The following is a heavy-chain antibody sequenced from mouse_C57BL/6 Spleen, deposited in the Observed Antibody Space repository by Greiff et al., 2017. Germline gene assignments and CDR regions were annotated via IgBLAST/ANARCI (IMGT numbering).Heavy chain of an antibody. J-gene: IGHJ2*01. V-gene: IGHV14-2*01. CDR3: ARGFITTVGDY. Sequence: VHVKQSGAELVKPGASVKLSCTASGFNIKDYYMHWVKQRTEQGLEWIGRIDPEDGETKYAPKFQGKATITADTSSHTAYLQLSSLTSEDTAVYYCARGFITTVGDYRGKGTTLSVSS. CDR2: IDPEDGET. CDR1: GFNIKDYY. D-gene: IGHD1-1*01.